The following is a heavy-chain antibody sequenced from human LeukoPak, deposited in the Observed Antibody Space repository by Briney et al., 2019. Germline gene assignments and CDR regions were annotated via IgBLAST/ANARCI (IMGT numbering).Heavy chain of an antibody. D-gene: IGHD3-10*02. CDR1: GYTFTDYY. CDR2: INPNSGGS. V-gene: IGHV1-2*06. CDR3: ARVFGPHDAFDI. J-gene: IGHJ3*02. Sequence: ASVKVSCKASGYTFTDYYVHWVRQAPGQGLEWMGRINPNSGGSNYAQEFQGRVTMTRDTSISTAYMELNRLRSDDTAVYYCARVFGPHDAFDIWGQGTMVTVSS.